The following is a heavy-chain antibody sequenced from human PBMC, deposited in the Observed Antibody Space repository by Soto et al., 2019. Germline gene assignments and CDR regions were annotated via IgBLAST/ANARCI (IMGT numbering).Heavy chain of an antibody. V-gene: IGHV3-30*18. J-gene: IGHJ4*02. D-gene: IGHD3-3*01. CDR3: AKERGRFLEWLFFY. CDR2: ISYDGSNK. CDR1: GFTFSSYG. Sequence: VGSLRLSCAASGFTFSSYGMHWVRQAPGKGLEWVAVISYDGSNKYYADSVKGRFTISRDNSKNTLYLQMNSLRAEDTAVYYCAKERGRFLEWLFFYWGQGTLVTVSS.